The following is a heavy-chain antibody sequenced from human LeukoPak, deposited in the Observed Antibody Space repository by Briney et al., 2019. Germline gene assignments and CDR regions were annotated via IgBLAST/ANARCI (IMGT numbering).Heavy chain of an antibody. CDR3: ASEGIQLWLHLSY. V-gene: IGHV1-18*01. J-gene: IGHJ4*02. D-gene: IGHD5-18*01. CDR1: GYAFTCYD. Sequence: ASVKVSCYAAGYAFTCYDHSRVRRAPGQGLEWMGWISAYNGNTHYAQKLQGRVTMTTDTSTSTAYMELRSLISDDTAVDYCASEGIQLWLHLSYWGQGTLVTVSS. CDR2: ISAYNGNT.